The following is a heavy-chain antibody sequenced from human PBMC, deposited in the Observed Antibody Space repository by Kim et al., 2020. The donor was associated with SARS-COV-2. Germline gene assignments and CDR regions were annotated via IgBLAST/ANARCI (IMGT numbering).Heavy chain of an antibody. CDR2: IYPGDSDT. CDR1: GYSFTSYW. D-gene: IGHD6-19*01. V-gene: IGHV5-51*01. J-gene: IGHJ6*02. Sequence: GESLKISCKGSGYSFTSYWIGWVRQMPGKGLEWMGVIYPGDSDTRYSPSFQGQVTISADKSISTAYLQWNSLKASDTAMYYCATRMAGYSSGWDSYYGMDVWGQGTTVTVSS. CDR3: ATRMAGYSSGWDSYYGMDV.